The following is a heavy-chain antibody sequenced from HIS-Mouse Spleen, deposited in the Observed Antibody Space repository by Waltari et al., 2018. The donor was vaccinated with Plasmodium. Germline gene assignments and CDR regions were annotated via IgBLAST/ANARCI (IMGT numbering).Heavy chain of an antibody. V-gene: IGHV3-7*01. CDR1: GFTFSSYW. J-gene: IGHJ2*01. Sequence: EVQLVESGGGLVQPGGSLRLSCAASGFTFSSYWMSWVRQAPGKGVEWVANRKQDGSEKYYVDAVKGRFTISRDNAKNSLYLQMNSLRAEDTAVYYCASSWYWYFDLWGRGTLVTVSS. CDR3: ASSWYWYFDL. CDR2: RKQDGSEK. D-gene: IGHD6-13*01.